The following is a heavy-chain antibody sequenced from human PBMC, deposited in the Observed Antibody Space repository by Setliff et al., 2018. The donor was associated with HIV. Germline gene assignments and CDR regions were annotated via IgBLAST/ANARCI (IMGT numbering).Heavy chain of an antibody. Sequence: PSETLSLTCIVSGGSFSSSSYSWGWIRLPPGKGLEWIGSIYYSGSTYYNPSLKSRVTISVDTSKNQFSLKLSSVTAADTAVYYCARGDGTKYYYYYYMDVWGKGTTVTVSS. V-gene: IGHV4-39*07. CDR3: ARGDGTKYYYYYYMDV. J-gene: IGHJ6*03. CDR2: IYYSGST. CDR1: GGSFSSSSYS. D-gene: IGHD1-7*01.